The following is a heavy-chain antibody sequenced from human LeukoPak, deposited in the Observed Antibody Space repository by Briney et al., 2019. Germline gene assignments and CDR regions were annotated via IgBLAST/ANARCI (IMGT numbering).Heavy chain of an antibody. Sequence: ASVKVSCKASGYTFTSYDINWVRQATGQGLEWMGWMNPNSGNTGYAQKFQGRVTMTRNTSISTAYMELSSLRSEDTAVYYCARSMVRVDYYYMDVWGKGTTVTISS. CDR3: ARSMVRVDYYYMDV. CDR1: GYTFTSYD. D-gene: IGHD3-10*01. V-gene: IGHV1-8*01. CDR2: MNPNSGNT. J-gene: IGHJ6*03.